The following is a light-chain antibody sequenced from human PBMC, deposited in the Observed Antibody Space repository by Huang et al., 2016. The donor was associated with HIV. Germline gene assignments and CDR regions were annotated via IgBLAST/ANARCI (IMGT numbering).Light chain of an antibody. J-gene: IGKJ4*01. V-gene: IGKV3-11*01. CDR1: QSVSSS. CDR3: QQRSNWPLT. Sequence: EIVLTQSPATLSLSPGERVTLSCRASQSVSSSLAWYQQKPGQTPRLLIYDASNRATGIPARCSGSGSGTDFTLTISSLEPEDFAVYYCQQRSNWPLTFGGGTKVEIK. CDR2: DAS.